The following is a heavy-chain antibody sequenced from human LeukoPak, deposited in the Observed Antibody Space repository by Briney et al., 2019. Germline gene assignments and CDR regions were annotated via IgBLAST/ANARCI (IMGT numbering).Heavy chain of an antibody. V-gene: IGHV5-51*01. D-gene: IGHD3-10*01. CDR2: IYPGDSDT. Sequence: WGALKISRKGFGYSFTTYRIGLGRQMPGKSPERMGIIYPGDSDTRYSPSFQGQVTISADKSISTAYLQWSSLKASDTAMYYCARLSGADSYFDYWGQGTLVTVSS. J-gene: IGHJ4*02. CDR1: GYSFTTYR. CDR3: ARLSGADSYFDY.